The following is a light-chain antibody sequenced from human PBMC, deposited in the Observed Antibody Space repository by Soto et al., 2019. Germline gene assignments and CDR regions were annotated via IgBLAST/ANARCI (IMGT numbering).Light chain of an antibody. CDR3: CSLTNGATWV. J-gene: IGLJ3*02. CDR2: GAS. V-gene: IGLV2-23*01. Sequence: QSVLTQPASVSGSPGQSITISCTGTNSDVGSHNFVSWYQQYPGKAPKLLIYGASKRPSGLSNRFSGSKSGNTASLTISGLQAEDEADYYCCSLTNGATWVFGGGTKVTVL. CDR1: NSDVGSHNF.